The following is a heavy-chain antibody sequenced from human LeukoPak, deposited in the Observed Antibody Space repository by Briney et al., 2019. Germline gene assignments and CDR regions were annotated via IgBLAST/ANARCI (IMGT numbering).Heavy chain of an antibody. CDR1: GYTFSTYG. CDR2: ISAYNGNT. Sequence: ASVKVSCKASGYTFSTYGITWVRQAPGQGLEWMGWISAYNGNTNYAQKLQGRVTMTTDTSTSTAYMELGSLRSDDTAVYYCARDPFYSGYDRNPFDYWGQGTLVTVSS. CDR3: ARDPFYSGYDRNPFDY. J-gene: IGHJ4*02. V-gene: IGHV1-18*01. D-gene: IGHD5-12*01.